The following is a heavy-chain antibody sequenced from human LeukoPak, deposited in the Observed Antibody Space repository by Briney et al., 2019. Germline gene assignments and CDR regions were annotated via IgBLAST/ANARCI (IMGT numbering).Heavy chain of an antibody. J-gene: IGHJ6*04. CDR1: GGSISSSSYY. Sequence: SETLSLTCTVSGGSISSSSYYWGWIRQPPGKGLEWIGSIYYSGSTYYNPSLKSRVTISVDTSKNQFSLKLSSVTAADTAVYYCGASVGAVFDYWGKGTTVTVSS. CDR2: IYYSGST. CDR3: GASVGAVFDY. V-gene: IGHV4-39*01. D-gene: IGHD1-26*01.